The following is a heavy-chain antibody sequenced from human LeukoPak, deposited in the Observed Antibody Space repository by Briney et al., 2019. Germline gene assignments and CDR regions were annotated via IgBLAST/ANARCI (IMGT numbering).Heavy chain of an antibody. CDR3: ARFCLGNQVAGFGS. Sequence: PGGSLRLSCSASGFTFSTYWMSWVRQAPGKGLEWVANMRRDGNEIYYLDSVRGRFTISRDNAKNSLYLQMNSLRAEDTAVYYCARFCLGNQVAGFGSWGQGTLVTVSS. D-gene: IGHD3-16*01. V-gene: IGHV3-7*01. J-gene: IGHJ4*02. CDR1: GFTFSTYW. CDR2: MRRDGNEI.